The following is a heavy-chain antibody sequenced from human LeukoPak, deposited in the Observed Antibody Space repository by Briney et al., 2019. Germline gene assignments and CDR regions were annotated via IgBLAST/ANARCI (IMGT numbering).Heavy chain of an antibody. CDR2: ISGSGGST. CDR3: AKDLAVPNVVWLGYFDY. CDR1: GFTFSSYA. V-gene: IGHV3-23*01. D-gene: IGHD1-1*01. J-gene: IGHJ4*02. Sequence: PGGSLRLSCSASGFTFSSYAMSWVRQAPGKGLEWVSAISGSGGSTYYADSVKGRFTISRDNSKNTLYLQMNSLRAEDTAVYYCAKDLAVPNVVWLGYFDYWGQGTLVTVSS.